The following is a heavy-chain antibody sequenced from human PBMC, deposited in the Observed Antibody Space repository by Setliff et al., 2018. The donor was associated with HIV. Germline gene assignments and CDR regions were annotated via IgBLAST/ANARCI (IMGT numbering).Heavy chain of an antibody. J-gene: IGHJ4*02. CDR3: ARDPTNHFWSAYWPF. D-gene: IGHD3-3*02. CDR1: GYTFTTYG. V-gene: IGHV1-18*01. Sequence: ASVKVSCKASGYTFTTYGVSWLRQAPGQGLEWMGWISTYSGDTHYVKKFRGRVTMTADTSTNTVYMELRGLKSDDTAVYFCARDPTNHFWSAYWPFWGQGTLVTVSS. CDR2: ISTYSGDT.